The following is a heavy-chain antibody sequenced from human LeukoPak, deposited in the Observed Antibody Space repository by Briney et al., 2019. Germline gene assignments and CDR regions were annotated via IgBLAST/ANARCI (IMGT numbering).Heavy chain of an antibody. CDR3: ARDPRLHYYDSSGYLSSS. CDR1: GFTFSSYS. D-gene: IGHD3-22*01. V-gene: IGHV3-21*01. J-gene: IGHJ5*02. Sequence: GGSLRLSCAASGFTFSSYSMNWVRQAPGKGLEWVSSISSSSSYIYYADSVKGRFTISRDNAKSSLYLQMNSLRAEDTAVYYCARDPRLHYYDSSGYLSSSWGQGTLVTVSS. CDR2: ISSSSSYI.